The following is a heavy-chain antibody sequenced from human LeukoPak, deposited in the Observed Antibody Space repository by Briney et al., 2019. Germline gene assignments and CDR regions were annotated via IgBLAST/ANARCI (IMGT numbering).Heavy chain of an antibody. D-gene: IGHD5-12*01. CDR2: ISSDGNHK. Sequence: PERSLRLSCAASGFTFSTYAMHWVRQAPGKGLEWVAAISSDGNHKHFADSVRSRFTISRDNSKNTLFLQMNSLRPDDTAVYYCARDRLPPPGVYCFDPWGQGTLVTVSS. V-gene: IGHV3-30-3*01. J-gene: IGHJ5*02. CDR1: GFTFSTYA. CDR3: ARDRLPPPGVYCFDP.